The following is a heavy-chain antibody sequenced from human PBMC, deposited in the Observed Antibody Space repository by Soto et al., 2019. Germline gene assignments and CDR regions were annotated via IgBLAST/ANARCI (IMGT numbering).Heavy chain of an antibody. D-gene: IGHD2-21*01. J-gene: IGHJ2*01. V-gene: IGHV1-69*13. Sequence: STVRVSCKASGGTFSSYAISWVRQAPGQGLEWMGGIIPIFGTTNYAQKFQGRVTITADQSTGTAYMELTSLRSEDTAVYYCARVKVDWYWYFDLWGRGTLVTVSS. CDR1: GGTFSSYA. CDR3: ARVKVDWYWYFDL. CDR2: IIPIFGTT.